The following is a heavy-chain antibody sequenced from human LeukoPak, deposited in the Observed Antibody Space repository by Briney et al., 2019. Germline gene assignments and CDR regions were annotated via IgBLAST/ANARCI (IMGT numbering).Heavy chain of an antibody. CDR3: AREDVDTAMVDY. Sequence: ASVKVSCKASGYTFTSYYIHWVRQAPGQGLEWMGLINPVGGSTSYAQKLQGRVSMTRDTSTNTVYMELSGLRSEDTAVYYCAREDVDTAMVDYWGQGTLVTVSS. CDR1: GYTFTSYY. D-gene: IGHD5-18*01. CDR2: INPVGGST. J-gene: IGHJ4*02. V-gene: IGHV1-46*04.